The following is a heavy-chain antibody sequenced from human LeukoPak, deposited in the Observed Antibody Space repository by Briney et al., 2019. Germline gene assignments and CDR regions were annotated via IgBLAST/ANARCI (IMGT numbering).Heavy chain of an antibody. CDR2: INIGGTNT. V-gene: IGHV3-11*01. Sequence: GGSLRLSCAASGFTFSTYAMSWIRQAPGKGLEWLSYINIGGTNTHYADSVKGRFTISRDNAKKSLYLKMNNLRAEDTAVYYCATDGAGFDTWGQGVLVTVSS. CDR1: GFTFSTYA. J-gene: IGHJ5*02. CDR3: ATDGAGFDT.